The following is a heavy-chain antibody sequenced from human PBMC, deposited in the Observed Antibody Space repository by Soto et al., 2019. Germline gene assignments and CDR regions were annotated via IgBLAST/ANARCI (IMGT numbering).Heavy chain of an antibody. V-gene: IGHV1-18*01. CDR2: ISAYNGNT. J-gene: IGHJ4*02. CDR1: GYTFTSYG. CDR3: ARVGSRRAPYYDILTGYYPVRDY. Sequence: GASVKVSCKASGYTFTSYGISWVRQAPGQGLEWMGWISAYNGNTNYAQKLQGRVTMTTDTSTSTAYMELRSLRSDDTAVYYCARVGSRRAPYYDILTGYYPVRDYGRQG. D-gene: IGHD3-9*01.